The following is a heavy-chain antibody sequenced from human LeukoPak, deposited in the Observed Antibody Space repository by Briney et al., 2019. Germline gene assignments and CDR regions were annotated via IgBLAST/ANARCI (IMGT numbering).Heavy chain of an antibody. CDR1: GYTFTGYY. J-gene: IGHJ4*02. CDR3: ARTGGVYYYDSSGLDY. V-gene: IGHV1-2*02. CDR2: INPNSGGT. D-gene: IGHD3-22*01. Sequence: ASVKVSCKASGYTFTGYYMHWVRQAPGQGLEWMGGINPNSGGTNYAQKFQGRVTMTRDTSISTAYMELSRLRSDDTAVYYCARTGGVYYYDSSGLDYWGQGTLVTVSS.